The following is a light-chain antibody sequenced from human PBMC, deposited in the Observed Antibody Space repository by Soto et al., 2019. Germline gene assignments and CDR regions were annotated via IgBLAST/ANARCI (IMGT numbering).Light chain of an antibody. CDR1: SGHSSYA. CDR2: LNNDGSH. CDR3: HTWGTGFQV. J-gene: IGLJ2*01. V-gene: IGLV4-69*01. Sequence: QSVLTQSPSASASLGASVKLTCTLSSGHSSYAIAWHQMQPGKGPRYLMDLNNDGSHTKGDGIPDRFSGSSSGAERYLIISSLQSEDEADYYCHTWGTGFQVFGGGTKLTVL.